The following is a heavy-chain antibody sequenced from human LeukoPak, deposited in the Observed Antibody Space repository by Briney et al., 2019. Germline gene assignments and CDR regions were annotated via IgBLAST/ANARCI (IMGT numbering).Heavy chain of an antibody. CDR2: ISDTGGRT. CDR1: GITLSNYG. CDR3: AKRGVVIRVILVGFHKEAYYFDS. Sequence: VGSLRLSCAVSGITLSNYGMTWVRQAPGKGLEWVAGISDTGGRTNYADSVKGRFTISRDNPKNTLYLQMNSLRAEDTAVYFCAKRGVVIRVILVGFHKEAYYFDSWGQGALVTVSS. D-gene: IGHD3-22*01. J-gene: IGHJ4*02. V-gene: IGHV3-23*01.